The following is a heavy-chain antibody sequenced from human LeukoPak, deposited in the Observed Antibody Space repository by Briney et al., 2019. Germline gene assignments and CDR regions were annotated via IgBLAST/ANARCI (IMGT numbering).Heavy chain of an antibody. J-gene: IGHJ4*02. CDR2: INSDGSIT. V-gene: IGHV3-74*01. Sequence: PGGSLRLSCAASRFTFSNYWLHWVRQAPGEGLVWASRINSDGSITDYADSVKGRFTISRDNAKNTLYLQMNSLRAEDTAIYYCTRSPTYYYDKTGYGGWYFDYWGQGTLVTASS. D-gene: IGHD3-22*01. CDR3: TRSPTYYYDKTGYGGWYFDY. CDR1: RFTFSNYW.